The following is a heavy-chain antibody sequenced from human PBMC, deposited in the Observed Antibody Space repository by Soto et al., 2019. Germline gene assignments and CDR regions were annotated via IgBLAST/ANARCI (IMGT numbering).Heavy chain of an antibody. V-gene: IGHV3-21*01. J-gene: IGHJ3*01. D-gene: IGHD3-16*01. CDR2: ISSTSTNI. CDR1: GFTFSRYI. CDR3: PRGIASSSLVTFDV. Sequence: PGGSLRLSCAASGFTFSRYIMHWVRQAPGQGLEWISTISSTSTNIYYADSVKGRITISRDNPKNSLSLQMDSLRREDTAVYYCPRGIASSSLVTFDVWGQGTMVTVSS.